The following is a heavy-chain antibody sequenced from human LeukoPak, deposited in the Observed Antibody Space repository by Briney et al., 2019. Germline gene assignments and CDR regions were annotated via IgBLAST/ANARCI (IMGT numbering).Heavy chain of an antibody. D-gene: IGHD3-10*01. J-gene: IGHJ4*02. V-gene: IGHV1-2*06. Sequence: ASVKVSCTASGYTFTNFAINWVRQAPGQGPEWMGRINPNSGGTNYAQKFQGRVTMTRDTSISTAYMELSRLRSDDTAVYYCATHLVPTGIDYWGQGTLVTVSS. CDR1: GYTFTNFA. CDR2: INPNSGGT. CDR3: ATHLVPTGIDY.